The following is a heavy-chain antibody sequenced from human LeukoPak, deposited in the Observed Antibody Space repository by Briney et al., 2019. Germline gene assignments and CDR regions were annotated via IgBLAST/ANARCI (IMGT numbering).Heavy chain of an antibody. CDR2: ISYDGSNT. J-gene: IGHJ4*02. V-gene: IGHV3-30*04. CDR1: GFTFSSYA. D-gene: IGHD5-24*01. Sequence: GGSLRLSCAASGFTFSSYAMHWVRQAPGKGLEWVAVISYDGSNTYYADSVKGRFTISRDNSKNTLYLQMNSLRAEDTAVHYCARKSRDLWLQLYGFDYRGQGTLVTVSS. CDR3: ARKSRDLWLQLYGFDY.